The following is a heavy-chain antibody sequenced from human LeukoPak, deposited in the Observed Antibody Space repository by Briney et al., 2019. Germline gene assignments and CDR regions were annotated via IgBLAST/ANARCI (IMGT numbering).Heavy chain of an antibody. D-gene: IGHD1-1*01. J-gene: IGHJ4*02. CDR2: ISHGSSYI. CDR3: ARGPKYIASTGPYYFDY. Sequence: PGGSLRLSCAASGFTFGSYSMNWVRQAPGKGLEWVSSISHGSSYIYYADSEKGRFTISRDNAENSLYLQMNSLRAEDTAVYYCARGPKYIASTGPYYFDYWGQGTLVTVSS. V-gene: IGHV3-21*01. CDR1: GFTFGSYS.